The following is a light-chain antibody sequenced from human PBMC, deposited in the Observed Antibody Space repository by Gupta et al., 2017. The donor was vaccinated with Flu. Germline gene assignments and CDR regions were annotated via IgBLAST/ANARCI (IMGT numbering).Light chain of an antibody. CDR2: AAS. CDR1: QGTSSW. V-gene: IGKV1-12*01. J-gene: IGKJ2*01. CDR3: QQANSFPPNT. Sequence: IQLTQSPSSVSASVRDRVTITCRTSQGTSSWLAWYQQKPGKAPKLLIYAASSWQSGVPSRFSGSGYGRDVTLTISSRQPEDFAAYYCQQANSFPPNTFGQGTKVEIK.